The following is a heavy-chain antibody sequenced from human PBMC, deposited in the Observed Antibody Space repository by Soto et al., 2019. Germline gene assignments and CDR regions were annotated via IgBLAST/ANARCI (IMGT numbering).Heavy chain of an antibody. D-gene: IGHD3-10*01. CDR3: ARGGTMVRGALRGMDV. V-gene: IGHV1-69*01. CDR1: GGTFSSYA. Sequence: QVQLVQSGAEVKKPGSSVKVSCKASGGTFSSYAISWVRQAPGQGLEWMGGIIPNFGTANYAQKFQGRVTITADESTSTAYMELGSLRSEDTAVYYCARGGTMVRGALRGMDVWGQGTTVTVSS. CDR2: IIPNFGTA. J-gene: IGHJ6*02.